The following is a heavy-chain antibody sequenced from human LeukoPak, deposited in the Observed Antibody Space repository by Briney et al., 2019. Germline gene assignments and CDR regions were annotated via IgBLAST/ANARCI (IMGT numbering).Heavy chain of an antibody. V-gene: IGHV4-34*01. Sequence: SETLSLTCAVYGGSFSGYYWSWIRQPPGKGLELIGEINHSGSTNYNPSLKSRVTISVDTSKNQFSLKLSSVTAADTAVYYCARHGVAAAGRYYFDYWGQGTLVTVSS. D-gene: IGHD6-13*01. CDR2: INHSGST. J-gene: IGHJ4*02. CDR1: GGSFSGYY. CDR3: ARHGVAAAGRYYFDY.